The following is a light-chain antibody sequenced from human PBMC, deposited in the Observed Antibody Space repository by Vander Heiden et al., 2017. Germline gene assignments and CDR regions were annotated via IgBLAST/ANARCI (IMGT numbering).Light chain of an antibody. J-gene: IGLJ2*01. CDR3: SSYADTARVV. V-gene: IGLV2-8*01. Sequence: QSPLTQPPAASASPGQSVTISCTGTSSDVGSYNSVSWYQQYPDKAPTLLFYDITKRPAGVPDRFSGSKSGNTASLTVSGLQAEDEADYSCSSYADTARVVFGGGTKLTVL. CDR1: SSDVGSYNS. CDR2: DIT.